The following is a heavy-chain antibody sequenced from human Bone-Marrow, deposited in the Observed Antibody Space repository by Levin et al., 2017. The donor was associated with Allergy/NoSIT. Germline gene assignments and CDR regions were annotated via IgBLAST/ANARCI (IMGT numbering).Heavy chain of an antibody. CDR1: GYSFTTYW. Sequence: GGSLRLSCKASGYSFTTYWIAWVRQMPGKGLEWMGTINPADSDTKYSPSFQGQVTISADTSITTAYLQWSSLKASDTAMYYCARWEAVAVGYLDSFDIWGQGTMVTVSS. CDR3: ARWEAVAVGYLDSFDI. D-gene: IGHD5-18*01. V-gene: IGHV5-51*01. CDR2: INPADSDT. J-gene: IGHJ3*02.